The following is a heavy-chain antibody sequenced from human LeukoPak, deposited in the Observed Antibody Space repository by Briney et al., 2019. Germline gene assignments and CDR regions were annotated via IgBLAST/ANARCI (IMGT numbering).Heavy chain of an antibody. CDR3: ARGPIQLWIHNAMDV. Sequence: PGGSLRLSCTGSGFTFGDHAMSWVRQAPGKRLEWVGFIRSKAYRGTTEYAASVKGRFTISRDDSASIAYLQMNSLRTEDTAVYYCARGPIQLWIHNAMDVWGQGTTVTVSS. CDR2: IRSKAYRGTT. J-gene: IGHJ6*02. D-gene: IGHD5-18*01. V-gene: IGHV3-49*04. CDR1: GFTFGDHA.